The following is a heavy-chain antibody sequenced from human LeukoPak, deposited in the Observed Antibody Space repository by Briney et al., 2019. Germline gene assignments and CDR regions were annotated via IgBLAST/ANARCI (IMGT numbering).Heavy chain of an antibody. D-gene: IGHD5-12*01. J-gene: IGHJ4*02. V-gene: IGHV4-39*07. CDR1: GDSISSSRSY. Sequence: SETLSLTCTVSGDSISSSRSYWGWIRQPPGEGLEWIGSIYYSGSTYYNTSLKSRVTISVDTSKNQFSLKLSSVTAADTAVYYCARVISGYDLPHYYFDYWGQGTLVTVSS. CDR3: ARVISGYDLPHYYFDY. CDR2: IYYSGST.